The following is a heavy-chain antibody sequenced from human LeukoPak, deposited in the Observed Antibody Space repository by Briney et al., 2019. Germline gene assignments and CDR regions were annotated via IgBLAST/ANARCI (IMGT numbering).Heavy chain of an antibody. CDR1: GGSIRSYY. D-gene: IGHD6-13*01. Sequence: KSSETLSLTCTVSGGSIRSYYWSWIRQPAGKGLEWIGRFYSSVGTKYNPSLESRVTMSVDTSRNLFYLNLTSVTAADTAIYFCVREKLYTSSWGFQHWGQGALVTVSS. J-gene: IGHJ1*01. CDR3: VREKLYTSSWGFQH. CDR2: FYSSVGT. V-gene: IGHV4-4*07.